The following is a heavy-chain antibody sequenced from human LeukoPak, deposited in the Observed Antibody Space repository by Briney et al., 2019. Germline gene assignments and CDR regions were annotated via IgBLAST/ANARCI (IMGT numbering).Heavy chain of an antibody. D-gene: IGHD6-19*01. J-gene: IGHJ4*02. CDR1: GYTFTGYY. CDR3: ARDPSRRRIAVAGTDY. Sequence: ASVKVSCKASGYTFTGYYMHWVRQAPGQGLEWMGWINPNSGGTNYAQKFQGRVTMTRDTSISTAYMELSRLRSDDTAVYYCARDPSRRRIAVAGTDYWGQGTLVTVSS. V-gene: IGHV1-2*02. CDR2: INPNSGGT.